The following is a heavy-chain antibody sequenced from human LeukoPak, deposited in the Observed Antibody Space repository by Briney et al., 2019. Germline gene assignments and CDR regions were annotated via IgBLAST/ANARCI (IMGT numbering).Heavy chain of an antibody. J-gene: IGHJ6*02. V-gene: IGHV1-3*01. CDR2: INAGNGNT. CDR3: AGSTVAGMASNGMDV. Sequence: GASVKVSCKASGYTFTNYAIHWVRQAPGHRLQWMGWINAGNGNTKYSQNFQGRVTVTRDTSASTAYMELSSLRSEDTAVYYCAGSTVAGMASNGMDVWGQGTTVTVTS. D-gene: IGHD6-13*01. CDR1: GYTFTNYA.